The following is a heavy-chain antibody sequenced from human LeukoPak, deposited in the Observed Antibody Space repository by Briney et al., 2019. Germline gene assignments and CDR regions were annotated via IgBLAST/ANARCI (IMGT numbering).Heavy chain of an antibody. CDR3: ARASSSSYNWFDP. D-gene: IGHD6-13*01. Sequence: SETLSLTCAVYGGSFSGYYWSWIRQPPGKGLEWIGEINHSGSTNYNPSLKSRVTTSVDTSKNQFSLKLSSVTAADTAAYYCARASSSSYNWFDPWGQGTLVTVSS. J-gene: IGHJ5*02. CDR2: INHSGST. CDR1: GGSFSGYY. V-gene: IGHV4-34*01.